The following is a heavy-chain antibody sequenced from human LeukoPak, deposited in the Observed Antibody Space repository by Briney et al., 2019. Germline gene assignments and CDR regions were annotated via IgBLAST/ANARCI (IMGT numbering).Heavy chain of an antibody. V-gene: IGHV3-30*04. J-gene: IGHJ4*02. CDR2: ISYDGSNK. D-gene: IGHD2-2*01. CDR1: GFTFSSYA. Sequence: GGSLRLSCAASGFTFSSYAMHWVRQAPGKGLEWVAVISYDGSNKYYADSVKGRFTISRDNSKNTLYLQMNSLRAEDTAVYYCAKGLRFASGQLPYFDYWGQGTLVTVSS. CDR3: AKGLRFASGQLPYFDY.